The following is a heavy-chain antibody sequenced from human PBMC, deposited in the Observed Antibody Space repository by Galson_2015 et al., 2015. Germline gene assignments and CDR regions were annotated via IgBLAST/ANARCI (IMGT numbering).Heavy chain of an antibody. J-gene: IGHJ5*02. CDR1: GYTFTSYG. V-gene: IGHV1-18*04. D-gene: IGHD3-10*01. CDR2: ISAYYGNT. Sequence: SVKVSCKASGYTFTSYGISWVRQAPGQGLEWMGWISAYYGNTNYAQKLQGRVTMTTDTSTSTAYMELRSLRSDDTAVYYCARDGAAYITMVRGVMDWFDPWGQGTLVTVSS. CDR3: ARDGAAYITMVRGVMDWFDP.